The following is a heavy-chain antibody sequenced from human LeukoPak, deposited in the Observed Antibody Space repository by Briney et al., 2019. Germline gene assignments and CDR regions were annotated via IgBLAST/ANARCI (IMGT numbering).Heavy chain of an antibody. Sequence: QSQTLSLTCVISGDIFSSNSAAWNWIRQSPSRGLEWLGRTYYRSKWYNDYAVSVKSRITINPDTSKNQFSLHLNSVTPEDTAVYYCAGYSYGVRPSWGQGTLVTVSS. V-gene: IGHV6-1*01. CDR3: AGYSYGVRPS. CDR2: TYYRSKWYN. J-gene: IGHJ5*02. D-gene: IGHD5-18*01. CDR1: GDIFSSNSAA.